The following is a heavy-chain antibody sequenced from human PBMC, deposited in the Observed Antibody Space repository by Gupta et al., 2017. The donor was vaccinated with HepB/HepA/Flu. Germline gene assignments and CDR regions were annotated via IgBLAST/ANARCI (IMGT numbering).Heavy chain of an antibody. V-gene: IGHV4-31*03. D-gene: IGHD1-26*01. CDR3: ARSNGLEGAREIDY. CDR2: IYYTGST. CDR1: GASISSGYY. Sequence: QVQLQESAPGLVKPSQTLSLTCTFSGASISSGYYWSWFRQHPGKGLEWIGYIYYTGSTYYNPSLKSRVTISVDTSKKQFSLKLSSVNAADTAVYYCARSNGLEGAREIDYWGQGTLVTVSS. J-gene: IGHJ4*02.